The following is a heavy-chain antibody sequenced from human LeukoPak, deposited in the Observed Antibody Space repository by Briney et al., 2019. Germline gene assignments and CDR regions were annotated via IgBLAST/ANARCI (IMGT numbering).Heavy chain of an antibody. CDR2: MNPNSGNT. Sequence: EASVKVSCKASGYTFTSYDINWVRQATGQGLEWMGWMNPNSGNTGYAQKFQGRVTMTRNTSISTAYMELSSLRSEDTAVYYCARGRTIFGVVTSLYYYYYGMDVWGQGTTVTVSS. D-gene: IGHD3-3*01. CDR1: GYTFTSYD. J-gene: IGHJ6*02. V-gene: IGHV1-8*01. CDR3: ARGRTIFGVVTSLYYYYYGMDV.